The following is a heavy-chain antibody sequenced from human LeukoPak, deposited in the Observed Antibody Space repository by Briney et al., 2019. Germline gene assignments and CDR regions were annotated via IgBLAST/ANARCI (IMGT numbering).Heavy chain of an antibody. CDR2: INPNSGGT. J-gene: IGHJ4*02. Sequence: GASVKVSCKASGYTFTGYYMHWVRQAPGQGLEWMGWINPNSGGTNYAQKFQGRVTMTRDTSISTAYMELSRLRSDDTAVYYCASLRSTVVTRSREGGDYWGQGTLVTVSS. D-gene: IGHD4-23*01. V-gene: IGHV1-2*02. CDR3: ASLRSTVVTRSREGGDY. CDR1: GYTFTGYY.